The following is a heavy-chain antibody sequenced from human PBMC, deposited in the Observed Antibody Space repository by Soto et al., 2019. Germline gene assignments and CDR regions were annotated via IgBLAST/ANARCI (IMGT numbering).Heavy chain of an antibody. Sequence: HPGGSLRLSCAASGFTFSSYAMSWVRQAPGKGLEWVSAISGSGGSTYYADSVKGRFTISRDNSKNTLYLQMNSLRAEDTAVYYCAKGLLQRGYSGYDKTNYYYYYYMDVWGKGTTVTVSS. D-gene: IGHD5-12*01. CDR2: ISGSGGST. V-gene: IGHV3-23*01. J-gene: IGHJ6*03. CDR1: GFTFSSYA. CDR3: AKGLLQRGYSGYDKTNYYYYYYMDV.